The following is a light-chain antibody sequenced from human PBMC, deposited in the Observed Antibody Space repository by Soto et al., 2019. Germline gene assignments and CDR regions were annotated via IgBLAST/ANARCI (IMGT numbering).Light chain of an antibody. V-gene: IGLV2-8*01. CDR2: EVS. Sequence: QSVLTQPPSASGSPGQSVTISCTGTSSDVGGFNYVSWYQQYPGKAPKLMIYEVSKRPSGVPDRFSGSKSGNTASLTVSGLQAEDEADYYCSSYARPDNVVFGGGTKVTVL. CDR1: SSDVGGFNY. CDR3: SSYARPDNVV. J-gene: IGLJ2*01.